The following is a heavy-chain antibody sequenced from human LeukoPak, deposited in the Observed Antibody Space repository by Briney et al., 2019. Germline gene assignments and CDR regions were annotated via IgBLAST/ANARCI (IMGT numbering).Heavy chain of an antibody. CDR1: GFTFSDYY. D-gene: IGHD3-22*01. CDR3: ARGTRYYYDSSGYYYGGEYFDY. V-gene: IGHV3-11*01. J-gene: IGHJ4*02. Sequence: GGSLRLSCAASGFTFSDYYMSWIRQAPGKGLEWASYISSSGSTIYYADSVKGRFTISRDNAKNSLYLQMNSLRAEDTAVYYCARGTRYYYDSSGYYYGGEYFDYWGQGTLVTVSS. CDR2: ISSSGSTI.